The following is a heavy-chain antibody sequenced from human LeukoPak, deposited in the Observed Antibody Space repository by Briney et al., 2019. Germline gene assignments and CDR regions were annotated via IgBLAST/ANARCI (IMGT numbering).Heavy chain of an antibody. CDR2: TYHSDYT. V-gene: IGHV4-4*02. J-gene: IGHJ3*02. Sequence: SETLSLTCAVSGGSINSSHWWSWVRQSPGKGLEWIGNTYHSDYTNYNPSLKSRATISVDKSKNQLSLKVTSVTAADTAMYYCARDSKSTADDFDIWGQGTMVTVSS. D-gene: IGHD5/OR15-5a*01. CDR3: ARDSKSTADDFDI. CDR1: GGSINSSHW.